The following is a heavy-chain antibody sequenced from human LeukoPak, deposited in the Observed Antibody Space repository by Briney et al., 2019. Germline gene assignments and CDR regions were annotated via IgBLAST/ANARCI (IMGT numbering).Heavy chain of an antibody. Sequence: ASVKVSCKASGYTFTSYDINWVRQATGQGLEWMGWKNPNSGNTGYAQKFQGRVTMTRNTSISTAYMELSSLRSEDTAVYYCARDLRENGDYIQRTYNWFDPWGQGTLVTVSS. CDR3: ARDLRENGDYIQRTYNWFDP. J-gene: IGHJ5*02. V-gene: IGHV1-8*01. D-gene: IGHD4-17*01. CDR1: GYTFTSYD. CDR2: KNPNSGNT.